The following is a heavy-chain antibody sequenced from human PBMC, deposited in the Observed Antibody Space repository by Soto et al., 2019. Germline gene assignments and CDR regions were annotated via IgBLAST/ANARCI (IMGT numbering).Heavy chain of an antibody. CDR2: INPNTGGR. V-gene: IGHV1-2*02. D-gene: IGHD6-13*01. CDR1: GYTFTGYY. Sequence: ASVKVSCKASGYTFTGYYIHWVRRAPGQGLEWMGWINPNTGGRKYAQKFQGRITLTRDTSTSTAYMELSSLKSDETAMYYCATDRAHHSAWYDGFDPWGQGTLVTVSS. J-gene: IGHJ5*02. CDR3: ATDRAHHSAWYDGFDP.